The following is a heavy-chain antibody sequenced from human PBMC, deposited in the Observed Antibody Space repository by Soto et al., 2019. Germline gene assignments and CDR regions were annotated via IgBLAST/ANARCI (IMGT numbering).Heavy chain of an antibody. D-gene: IGHD5-12*01. CDR1: GFSLSTSGVG. J-gene: IGHJ4*02. CDR2: IYWDDDK. Sequence: QITLKESGPTLVKPTQTLTLTCTFSGFSLSTSGVGVGWIRQPPGKALEWLALIYWDDDKRYSPSLKSRLTITKDTSKNQVVLTMTNMDPVDTATYDCAHVYGGYDNFDYWGQGTLVTFSS. V-gene: IGHV2-5*02. CDR3: AHVYGGYDNFDY.